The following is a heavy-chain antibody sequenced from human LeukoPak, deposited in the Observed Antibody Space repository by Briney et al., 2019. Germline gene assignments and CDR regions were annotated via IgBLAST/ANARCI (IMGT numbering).Heavy chain of an antibody. V-gene: IGHV4-59*07. J-gene: IGHJ5*02. CDR1: GGSMSSYY. D-gene: IGHD3-10*01. Sequence: PSDTLSLTCTVSGGSMSSYYWNWVRQPPGKGLEWIGNIYSSGSTDYNPSLKSRVTISLDPSKFQFSLRLNSVTAADTAVYYCARADPNASGYFYRFNWFDPWGQGTLVTVSS. CDR3: ARADPNASGYFYRFNWFDP. CDR2: IYSSGST.